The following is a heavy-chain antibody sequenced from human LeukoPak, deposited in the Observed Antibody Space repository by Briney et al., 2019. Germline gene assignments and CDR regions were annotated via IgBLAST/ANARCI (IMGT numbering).Heavy chain of an antibody. Sequence: LSGGSLRLSCAASGFTFSSYAMSWVRQAPGKGLEWVSAISGSGGSTYYADSVKGRFTISRDNSKNTLYLQMNSLRAEDTAVYYCAKGQQWLVPNYFDYWGQGTLVTVSS. J-gene: IGHJ4*02. V-gene: IGHV3-23*01. CDR1: GFTFSSYA. CDR2: ISGSGGST. CDR3: AKGQQWLVPNYFDY. D-gene: IGHD6-19*01.